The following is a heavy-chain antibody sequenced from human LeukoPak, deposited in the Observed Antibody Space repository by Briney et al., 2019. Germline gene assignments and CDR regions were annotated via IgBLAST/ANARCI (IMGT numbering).Heavy chain of an antibody. CDR3: ARGLGEQVWSELLDY. CDR1: GYTFTVYY. Sequence: ASVTLSCTPSGYTFTVYYKYWVRHPPAQGLEWTGIINPVGDSTSYAPKLQGRVTITRDTSTSTVYMGLSSLRSGDTAVYHCARGLGEQVWSELLDYWGQGTLDTDSS. V-gene: IGHV1-46*01. CDR2: INPVGDST. D-gene: IGHD1-26*01. J-gene: IGHJ4*02.